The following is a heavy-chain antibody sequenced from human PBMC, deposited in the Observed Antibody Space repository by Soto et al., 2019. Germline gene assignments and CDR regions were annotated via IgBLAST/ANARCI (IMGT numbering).Heavy chain of an antibody. CDR3: VGQGAAADTLPLIWFDL. Sequence: GESLKISCKGSGYNFPGYWIAWVRQMPGKGLEWMGIIYPDNSDTRYSPSFQGQVTISADKSINTAYVQWSSLKASDTAMYYCVGQGAAADTLPLIWFDLWGPGPLVTLSS. CDR1: GYNFPGYW. CDR2: IYPDNSDT. J-gene: IGHJ5*02. V-gene: IGHV5-51*01. D-gene: IGHD6-13*01.